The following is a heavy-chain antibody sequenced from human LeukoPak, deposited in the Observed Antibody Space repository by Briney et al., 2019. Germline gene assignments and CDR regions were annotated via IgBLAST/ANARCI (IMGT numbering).Heavy chain of an antibody. CDR1: GGSISSGGYY. D-gene: IGHD3-9*01. J-gene: IGHJ6*02. CDR2: IYYSGST. Sequence: SETLSLTCTVSGGSISSGGYYWSWIRQHPGKGLEWIGYIYYSGSTNYNPSLKSRVTISVDTSKNQFFLKLSSVTAADTAVYYCARDRAYDILTGYRYFYGMDVWGQGTTVTVSS. V-gene: IGHV4-61*08. CDR3: ARDRAYDILTGYRYFYGMDV.